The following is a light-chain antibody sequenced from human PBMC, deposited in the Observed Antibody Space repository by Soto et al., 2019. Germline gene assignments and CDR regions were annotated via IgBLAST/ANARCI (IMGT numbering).Light chain of an antibody. CDR3: QQRSNWPRT. J-gene: IGKJ1*01. Sequence: EIVLTQSAGTLSLSPEERATLSCRASQSFSTRSLAWYQQKPGQAPRLLIYDVSNRATDIPARFSGSGSGTDFTLTISSLEPEDLAVYYCQQRSNWPRTFGQGTKWIS. CDR2: DVS. V-gene: IGKV3D-20*02. CDR1: QSFSTRS.